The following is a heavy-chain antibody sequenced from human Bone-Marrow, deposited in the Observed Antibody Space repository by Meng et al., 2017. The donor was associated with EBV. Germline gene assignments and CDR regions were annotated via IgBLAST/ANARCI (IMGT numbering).Heavy chain of an antibody. CDR2: IWYDGSNK. J-gene: IGHJ5*02. V-gene: IGHV3-33*01. D-gene: IGHD4-17*01. CDR3: AREYTTVDNWFDP. CDR1: GFTFSSYG. Sequence: QGQLREVGGGVVQPGRSLRLSCAASGFTFSSYGMHWVRQAPGKGLEWVAVIWYDGSNKYYADSVKGRFTISRDNSKNTLYLQMNSLRAEDTAVYYCAREYTTVDNWFDPWGQGTLVTVSS.